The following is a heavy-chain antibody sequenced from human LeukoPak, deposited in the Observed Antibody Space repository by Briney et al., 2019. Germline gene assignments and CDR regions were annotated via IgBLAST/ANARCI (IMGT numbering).Heavy chain of an antibody. Sequence: PGGSLRLSCAASGFTFSSYAMSWVRQAPGKGQEWVSAISGSGGSTYYADSVKGRFTISRDNSKNTLYLQMNSLRAEDTAVYYCAKERFGQQLPGWFDPWGQGTLVTVSS. CDR1: GFTFSSYA. D-gene: IGHD6-13*01. V-gene: IGHV3-23*01. CDR3: AKERFGQQLPGWFDP. CDR2: ISGSGGST. J-gene: IGHJ5*02.